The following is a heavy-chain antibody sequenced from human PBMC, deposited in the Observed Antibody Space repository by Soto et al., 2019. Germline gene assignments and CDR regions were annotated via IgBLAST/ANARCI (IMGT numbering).Heavy chain of an antibody. CDR1: GFTFSSYA. CDR2: ISYDGSNK. J-gene: IGHJ6*02. Sequence: QVQLVESGGGVVQPGRSLRLSCAASGFTFSSYAMHWVRQAPGKGLEWVAVISYDGSNKYYADSVEGRFTISRDNSKNTLYLQMNSLRAEDTAVYYCTRGGDIVLMVYAMAPSIHGMDVWGQGTTVTVSS. V-gene: IGHV3-30-3*01. D-gene: IGHD2-8*01. CDR3: TRGGDIVLMVYAMAPSIHGMDV.